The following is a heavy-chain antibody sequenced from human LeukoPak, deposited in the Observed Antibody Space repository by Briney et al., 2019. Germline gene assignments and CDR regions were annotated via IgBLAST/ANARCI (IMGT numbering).Heavy chain of an antibody. Sequence: PGRSLSLSCAASGFTFSSCGMHWVRQAPPKGLEWVAGRSYYGSNKYYAHSVKSRFTISIDNSKNKLYLQLNSLRAEDTAVYYCAKDSPRYCSGGSCPLDYWGQGTLVTVSS. CDR1: GFTFSSCG. CDR2: RSYYGSNK. D-gene: IGHD2-15*01. CDR3: AKDSPRYCSGGSCPLDY. V-gene: IGHV3-30*18. J-gene: IGHJ4*02.